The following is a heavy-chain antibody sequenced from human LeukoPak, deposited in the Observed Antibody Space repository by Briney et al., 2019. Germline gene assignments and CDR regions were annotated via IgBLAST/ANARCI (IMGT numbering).Heavy chain of an antibody. V-gene: IGHV3-7*01. Sequence: PGGSLRLSCEGSGFTFSNYWMSWVRQAPGEGLEWVANIQQHGSETYYGDSVKGRFTISRDNAKNSLYLQMNSLRAEDTAVYYCAREPPVRGYDILTGYYNVIRFDYWGQGTLVTVSS. CDR3: AREPPVRGYDILTGYYNVIRFDY. D-gene: IGHD3-9*01. CDR2: IQQHGSET. CDR1: GFTFSNYW. J-gene: IGHJ4*02.